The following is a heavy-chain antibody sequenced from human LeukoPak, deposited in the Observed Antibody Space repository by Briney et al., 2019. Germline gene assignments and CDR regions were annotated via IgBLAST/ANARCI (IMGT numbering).Heavy chain of an antibody. J-gene: IGHJ5*02. CDR2: INHSGST. CDR3: ARGGRSDYVWGSYRYTGSTWFDP. Sequence: PSETLSLTCAAYGGSFSGYYWSWIRQPPGKGLEWIGEINHSGSTNYNPSLKSRVTISVDTSKNQFSLKLSSVTAADTAVYYCARGGRSDYVWGSYRYTGSTWFDPWGQGTLVTVSS. V-gene: IGHV4-34*01. CDR1: GGSFSGYY. D-gene: IGHD3-16*02.